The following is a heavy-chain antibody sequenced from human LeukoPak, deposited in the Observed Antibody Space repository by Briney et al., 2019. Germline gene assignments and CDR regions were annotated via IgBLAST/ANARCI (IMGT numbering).Heavy chain of an antibody. D-gene: IGHD5-12*01. CDR3: ARARGGYDLDY. J-gene: IGHJ4*02. CDR2: IKQDGGEK. V-gene: IGHV3-7*01. Sequence: GGSLRLSCAASGFTFSSYWMSWVRQAPGKGLEWVANIKQDGGEKYYVESVKGRFTISRDNVKNSLYLQMNSLRVEDTAVYYCARARGGYDLDYWGQGTLVAVSS. CDR1: GFTFSSYW.